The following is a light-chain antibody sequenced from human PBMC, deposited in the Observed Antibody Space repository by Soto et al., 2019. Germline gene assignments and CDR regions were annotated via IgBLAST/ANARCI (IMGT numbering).Light chain of an antibody. J-gene: IGKJ2*01. CDR3: QQYYSLPYT. CDR1: QDINKD. CDR2: EAS. Sequence: DLQMTQSPSSLSASVGDRVTITCQASQDINKDLNWYQQKPGRAPKLLIYEASNLQTGVSSRFSGTGSRTYFIFTISSLQPEDTATYYCQQYYSLPYTFGQGTKVEIK. V-gene: IGKV1-33*01.